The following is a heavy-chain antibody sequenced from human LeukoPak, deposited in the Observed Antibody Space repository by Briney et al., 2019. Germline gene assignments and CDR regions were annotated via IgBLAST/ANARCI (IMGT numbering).Heavy chain of an antibody. D-gene: IGHD1-26*01. V-gene: IGHV3-7*01. CDR1: GFTLSNYW. J-gene: IGHJ4*02. CDR3: VRQMVGASFDY. CDR2: IKQDGSET. Sequence: GGSLRLSCAASGFTLSNYWMSWVRQAPGKGLEWVANIKQDGSETYYVDSVRGRFTFSRDNAENSVYLQMNSLGAEDTAIYYCVRQMVGASFDYWGQGTLVTASS.